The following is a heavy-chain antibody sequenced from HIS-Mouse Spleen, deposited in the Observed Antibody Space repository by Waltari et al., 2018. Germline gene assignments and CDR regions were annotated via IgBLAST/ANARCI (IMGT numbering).Heavy chain of an antibody. J-gene: IGHJ3*02. Sequence: QVQLVQSGAEVKKPGASVKVSCKASGYTFTGPYMHGVGQAPGQGLEWMGWINPNSGGTNYAQKFQGRVTMTRDTSISTAYMELSRLRSDDTAVYYCARGLGYSSSWYAFDIWGQGTMVTVSS. CDR3: ARGLGYSSSWYAFDI. CDR2: INPNSGGT. D-gene: IGHD6-13*01. V-gene: IGHV1-2*02. CDR1: GYTFTGPY.